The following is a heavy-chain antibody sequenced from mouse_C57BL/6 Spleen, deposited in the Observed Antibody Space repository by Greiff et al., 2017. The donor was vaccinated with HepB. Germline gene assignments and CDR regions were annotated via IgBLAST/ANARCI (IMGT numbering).Heavy chain of an antibody. V-gene: IGHV1-85*01. CDR2: IYPRDGST. CDR3: ARAYYSNFHYYAMDY. D-gene: IGHD2-5*01. J-gene: IGHJ4*01. CDR1: GYTFTSYE. Sequence: QVQLQQSGPELVKPGASVKLSCKASGYTFTSYEINWVKQRPGQGLEWIGWIYPRDGSTKYNEKFKGKATLTVETSSSTSYMELHSLTSEDSAVYFCARAYYSNFHYYAMDYWGQGTSVTVSS.